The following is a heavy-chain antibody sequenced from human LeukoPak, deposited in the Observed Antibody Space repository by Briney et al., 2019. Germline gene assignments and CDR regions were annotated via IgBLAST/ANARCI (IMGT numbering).Heavy chain of an antibody. CDR3: ARGTVTAPDY. CDR1: GFSVSSNY. J-gene: IGHJ4*02. Sequence: GGSLRLPCAASGFSVSSNYMTWVRQAPGKGLEWVSIIYSDYSGGSTYYADSVKGRFTISRDNSKNMLYLQMNSLRAEDTAVYSCARGTVTAPDYWGQGTLVTVSS. V-gene: IGHV3-53*01. CDR2: IYSDYSGGST. D-gene: IGHD4-17*01.